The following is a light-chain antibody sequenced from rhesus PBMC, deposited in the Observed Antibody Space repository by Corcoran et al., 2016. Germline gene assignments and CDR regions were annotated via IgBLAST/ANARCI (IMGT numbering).Light chain of an antibody. Sequence: DIQMTQSPSSLSASVGDTVTITCRASQSISSWLDWDQQKPGKAPKLLIYNASSLQSGVPSRFSGSGSGTVFTLTISSLQPEDFATYYCLQYSSSPFTFGPGTKLDIK. V-gene: IGKV1-22*01. J-gene: IGKJ3*01. CDR3: LQYSSSPFT. CDR2: NAS. CDR1: QSISSW.